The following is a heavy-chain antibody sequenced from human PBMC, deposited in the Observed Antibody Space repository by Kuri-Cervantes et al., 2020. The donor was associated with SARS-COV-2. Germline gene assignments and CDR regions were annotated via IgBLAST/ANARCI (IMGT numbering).Heavy chain of an antibody. CDR2: ISSSSSYI. Sequence: GESLKISCAASGITFSSYSMNWVRQAPGKGLEWVSSISSSSSYIYYADSVKGRFTISRDNAKNSLYLQMNSLRAEDTAVYYCARGAGYSSSWYRGGAFDIWGQGTMVTVSS. D-gene: IGHD6-13*01. J-gene: IGHJ3*02. CDR3: ARGAGYSSSWYRGGAFDI. CDR1: GITFSSYS. V-gene: IGHV3-21*01.